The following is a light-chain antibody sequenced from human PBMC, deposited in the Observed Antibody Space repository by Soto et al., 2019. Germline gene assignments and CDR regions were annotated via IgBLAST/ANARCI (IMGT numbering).Light chain of an antibody. CDR1: RSDIGSYND. CDR3: CSYAGSSTWV. J-gene: IGLJ3*02. V-gene: IGLV2-23*02. Sequence: QSALTQPASVSGSPGQSITISCTGTRSDIGSYNDVSWYQQHPGKAPKLMIYEVTKRPSGVSNSFSGSKSGYTASLTISGLQAEDEADYYCCSYAGSSTWVLGGGTKVTVL. CDR2: EVT.